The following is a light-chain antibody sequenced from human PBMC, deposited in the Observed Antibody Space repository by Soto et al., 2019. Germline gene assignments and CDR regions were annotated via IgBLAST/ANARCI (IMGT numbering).Light chain of an antibody. Sequence: EIVLTQSPCALSLSPGERATLSCRASQNVDSTYLAWYQQKPGQAPRLLIYGASSRATGIPDRFSGSGSGTDFTLTISRLEPEDFAVYYCQQYGTSPTWTFGQGTKVDIK. V-gene: IGKV3-20*01. CDR3: QQYGTSPTWT. J-gene: IGKJ1*01. CDR1: QNVDSTY. CDR2: GAS.